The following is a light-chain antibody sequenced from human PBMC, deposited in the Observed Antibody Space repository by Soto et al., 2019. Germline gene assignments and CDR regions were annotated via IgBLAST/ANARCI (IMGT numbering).Light chain of an antibody. CDR2: GAS. Sequence: IVLTQSPCTLSLSPGERATLSCRASQSVSSSYLAWYQQKPGQAPRLLIYGASSRATGIPDRFSGSGSGTDFTLTISRLEPEDFAVYYCQQYGSSRTTFGQGTRLEI. V-gene: IGKV3-20*01. J-gene: IGKJ5*01. CDR3: QQYGSSRTT. CDR1: QSVSSSY.